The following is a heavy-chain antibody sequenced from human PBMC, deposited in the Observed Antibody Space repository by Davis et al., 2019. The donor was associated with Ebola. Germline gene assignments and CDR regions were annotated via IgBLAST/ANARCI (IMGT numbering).Heavy chain of an antibody. J-gene: IGHJ4*02. CDR3: AKGGDRAVACLDY. D-gene: IGHD6-19*01. CDR1: GFTFNSYA. CDR2: MSGSALST. V-gene: IGHV3-23*01. Sequence: GESLKISCAASGFTFNSYAMSWVRQAPGKGLEWVSAMSGSALSTYYADSVKGRFTISRDNSKNTLYLQMNSLRAEDTAVYYCAKGGDRAVACLDYWGQGTLVTVSS.